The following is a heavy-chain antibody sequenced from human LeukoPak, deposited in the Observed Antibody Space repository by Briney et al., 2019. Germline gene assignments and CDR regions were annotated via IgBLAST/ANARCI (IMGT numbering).Heavy chain of an antibody. CDR2: IIPIFGTA. J-gene: IGHJ4*02. CDR3: ARTFTNSYGYPLFDY. CDR1: GGTFSSYA. D-gene: IGHD5-18*01. Sequence: ASVKVSCKASGGTFSSYAISWVRQAPGQGLEWMGGIIPIFGTANYAQKFQGRVTITTDESTSTAYMELSSLRSEDTAVYYCARTFTNSYGYPLFDYWGQGTLVTVSS. V-gene: IGHV1-69*05.